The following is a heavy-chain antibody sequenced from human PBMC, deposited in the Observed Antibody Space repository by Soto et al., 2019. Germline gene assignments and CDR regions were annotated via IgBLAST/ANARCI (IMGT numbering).Heavy chain of an antibody. CDR2: ISSSGSTI. V-gene: IGHV3-11*01. CDR1: GFTFSDYY. D-gene: IGHD2-2*01. CDR3: ARDYCSSTSCYRVYYYYYYGMDV. Sequence: PGGSLRLSCAASGFTFSDYYMSWIRQAPGKGLEWVSYISSSGSTIYYADSVKGRFTISRDNAKNSLYLQMNSLRAEDTAVYYCARDYCSSTSCYRVYYYYYYGMDVWGQGTTVTVSS. J-gene: IGHJ6*02.